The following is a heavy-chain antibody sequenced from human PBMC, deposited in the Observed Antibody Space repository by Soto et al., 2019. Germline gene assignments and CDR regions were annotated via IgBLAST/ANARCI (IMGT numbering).Heavy chain of an antibody. CDR3: ARDKEYYDSWSGPTKYYYYGMDV. D-gene: IGHD3-3*01. CDR1: GGSISSYY. V-gene: IGHV4-59*01. Sequence: PSETLSLTCTVSGGSISSYYWSWIRQPPGKGLEWIGYIYYSGSTNYNPSLKSRATISVDTSKNQFSLKLSSVTAADTAVYYCARDKEYYDSWSGPTKYYYYGMDVWGQGTTVTVSS. J-gene: IGHJ6*02. CDR2: IYYSGST.